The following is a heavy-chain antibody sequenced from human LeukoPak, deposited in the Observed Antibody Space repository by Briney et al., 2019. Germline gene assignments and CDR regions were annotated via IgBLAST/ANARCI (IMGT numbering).Heavy chain of an antibody. J-gene: IGHJ1*01. Sequence: PGRSLRLSCAASGFTFGDHPMHWVRQAPGKGLEWVSGISWNSGTKTYADSVKGRFTISRDNAKNSLYLQMNSLRPEDTAFYYCAKALTYCGGDCPAFQHWGRGTLVTVSS. CDR2: ISWNSGTK. V-gene: IGHV3-9*01. CDR1: GFTFGDHP. D-gene: IGHD2-21*02. CDR3: AKALTYCGGDCPAFQH.